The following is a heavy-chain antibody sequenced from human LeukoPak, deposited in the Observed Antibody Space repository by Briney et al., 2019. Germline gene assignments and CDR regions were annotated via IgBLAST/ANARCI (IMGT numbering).Heavy chain of an antibody. CDR1: GFTFSNYA. V-gene: IGHV3-30-3*01. D-gene: IGHD3-10*01. J-gene: IGHJ4*02. Sequence: PGRSLRLSCAASGFTFSNYAMHWVRQAPGKGLEWVAVISYDGSNKYYADSVKGRFTISGDNSKNTLYLQVNSLRAEDTAVYYCARDNYGSDYWGQGTLVTVSS. CDR2: ISYDGSNK. CDR3: ARDNYGSDY.